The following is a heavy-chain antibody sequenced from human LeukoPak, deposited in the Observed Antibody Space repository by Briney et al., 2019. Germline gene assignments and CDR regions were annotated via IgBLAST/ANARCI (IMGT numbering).Heavy chain of an antibody. V-gene: IGHV3-23*01. CDR3: ARDWGFEQQLSPYYFDY. CDR2: ISGSGGST. CDR1: GFTFSSYA. D-gene: IGHD6-13*01. Sequence: PGGSLRLSCAASGFTFSSYAMSWVRQAPGKGLEWVSAISGSGGSTYYADSVKGRFTISRDNSKNTLYLQMNSLRAEDTAVYYCARDWGFEQQLSPYYFDYWGQGTLVTVSS. J-gene: IGHJ4*02.